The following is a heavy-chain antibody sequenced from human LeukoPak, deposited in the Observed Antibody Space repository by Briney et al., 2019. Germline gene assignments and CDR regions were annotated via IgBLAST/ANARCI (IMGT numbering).Heavy chain of an antibody. CDR1: GHNFIGYY. CDR3: AREDSYGYFDH. D-gene: IGHD5-18*01. V-gene: IGHV1-2*06. CDR2: LIPNSGDT. Sequence: GASVKVSCKASGHNFIGYYMHWVRQAPGQGLEWMGRLIPNSGDTTYGQKFQGRVAVTRDTSINTVYMELSRLTFDDTAVYYCAREDSYGYFDHRGQGTRVTVSS. J-gene: IGHJ4*02.